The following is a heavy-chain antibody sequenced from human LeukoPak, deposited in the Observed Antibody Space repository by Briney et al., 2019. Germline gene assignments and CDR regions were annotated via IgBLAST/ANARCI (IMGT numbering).Heavy chain of an antibody. Sequence: GASVKISCKASGYTFTDYYMYWVRQAPGQGPECMGLIHPSGGSTTYAQKFQGRVTLTKDTATSTVYIELSSLRSDDTAVYYCARMAMDPAMVTNFFDLWGQGTLLTVSA. CDR1: GYTFTDYY. J-gene: IGHJ4*02. V-gene: IGHV1-46*01. CDR2: IHPSGGST. CDR3: ARMAMDPAMVTNFFDL. D-gene: IGHD5-18*01.